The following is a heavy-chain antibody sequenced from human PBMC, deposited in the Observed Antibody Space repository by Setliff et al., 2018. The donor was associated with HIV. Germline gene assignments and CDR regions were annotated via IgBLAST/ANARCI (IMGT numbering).Heavy chain of an antibody. CDR1: GVSINRTDHY. Sequence: SETLSLTCSVSGVSINRTDHYWGWIRQSPGKRLEWIGSVSQSGSPYYNPSLKSRITISVDRSKNLFSLKLISVTAADQGVYYCARVPVAGANWFDPWGLRLSWSPSPQ. CDR3: ARVPVAGANWFDP. V-gene: IGHV4-39*01. J-gene: IGHJ5*02. D-gene: IGHD2-21*01. CDR2: VSQSGSP.